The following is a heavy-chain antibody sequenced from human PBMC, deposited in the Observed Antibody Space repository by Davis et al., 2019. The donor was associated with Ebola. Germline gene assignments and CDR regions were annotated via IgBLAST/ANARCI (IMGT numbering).Heavy chain of an antibody. CDR1: GFTFSSYG. CDR2: ISYDGSNK. V-gene: IGHV3-30*03. D-gene: IGHD3-9*01. Sequence: GGSLRLSCAASGFTFSSYGMHWVRQAPGKGLEWVAVISYDGSNKFYADSVKGRFTISRDNAKNSLYLQMNSLRAEDTAVYYCARGLLRYFDRCAFDIWGQGTMVTVSS. CDR3: ARGLLRYFDRCAFDI. J-gene: IGHJ3*02.